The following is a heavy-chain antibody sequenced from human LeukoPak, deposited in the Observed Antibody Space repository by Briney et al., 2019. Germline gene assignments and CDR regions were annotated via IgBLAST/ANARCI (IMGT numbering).Heavy chain of an antibody. V-gene: IGHV3-23*01. D-gene: IGHD4-23*01. CDR3: AKDRGVTPVYFDY. J-gene: IGHJ4*02. CDR1: GFSFSSYA. Sequence: GGSLRLSCAASGFSFSSYAMSWVRQAPGKGLEWVSAISGSGGSTYYADSVKGRFTISRDNSKNTLYLQMNSLRAEDTAVYYCAKDRGVTPVYFDYWGEGTLVTVSS. CDR2: ISGSGGST.